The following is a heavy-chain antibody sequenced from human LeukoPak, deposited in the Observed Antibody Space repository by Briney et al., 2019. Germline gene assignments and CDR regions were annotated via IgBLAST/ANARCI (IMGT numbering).Heavy chain of an antibody. Sequence: ASVKVSCKASGYTFTSYGINWVRQAPGQGLEWMGWISAYNGNTNYAQKLQGRVTMTTDTSTSTAYMELRSLRSDDTAVYYCARNTCSGGSCYSDYWGQGTLVTVSS. D-gene: IGHD2-15*01. J-gene: IGHJ4*02. CDR1: GYTFTSYG. CDR2: ISAYNGNT. CDR3: ARNTCSGGSCYSDY. V-gene: IGHV1-18*01.